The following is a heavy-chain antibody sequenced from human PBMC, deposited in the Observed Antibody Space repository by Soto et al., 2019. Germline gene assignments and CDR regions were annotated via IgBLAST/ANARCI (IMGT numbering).Heavy chain of an antibody. Sequence: SETLSLTCAVYGGSFSGYYWSWIRQPPGKGLEWIGEINHSGSTNYNPSLKSRVTISVDTSKNQFSLKLSSVTAADTAVYYCARRITMVRGVIMPVIGSYMDVWGKGTTVTVSS. CDR2: INHSGST. CDR3: ARRITMVRGVIMPVIGSYMDV. V-gene: IGHV4-34*01. CDR1: GGSFSGYY. D-gene: IGHD3-10*01. J-gene: IGHJ6*03.